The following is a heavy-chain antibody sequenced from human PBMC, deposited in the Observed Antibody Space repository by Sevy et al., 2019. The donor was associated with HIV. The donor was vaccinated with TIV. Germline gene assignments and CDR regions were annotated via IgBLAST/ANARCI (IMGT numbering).Heavy chain of an antibody. V-gene: IGHV1-24*01. CDR1: GYTLTELS. CDR2: FDPEDGET. CDR3: ATGYYDSSGYYQDAFDI. D-gene: IGHD3-22*01. Sequence: ASVKVSCKVSGYTLTELSMHWVRQAPGKGLEWMGGFDPEDGETIYAQKFQGRVTMTVDTSTDTAYMELCSLRSEDTAVDYCATGYYDSSGYYQDAFDIWGQGTMVTVSS. J-gene: IGHJ3*02.